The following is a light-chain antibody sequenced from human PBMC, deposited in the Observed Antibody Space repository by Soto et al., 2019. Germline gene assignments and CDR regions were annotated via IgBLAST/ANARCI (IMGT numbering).Light chain of an antibody. CDR2: GNS. Sequence: QSVLTQPPSVSGAPGQRVTISCTGSSSNIGAGYDVHWYQQLPGTAPKLLIYGNSNRPSGVPDRFSGSKSGTSASLAITGLQAEDEADYYCAVWDDSLNAYVFGTGTKVTVL. CDR1: SSNIGAGYD. J-gene: IGLJ1*01. CDR3: AVWDDSLNAYV. V-gene: IGLV1-40*01.